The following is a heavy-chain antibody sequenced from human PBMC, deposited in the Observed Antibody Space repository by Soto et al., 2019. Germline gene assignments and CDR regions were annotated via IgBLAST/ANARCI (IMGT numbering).Heavy chain of an antibody. CDR3: ARDVYSSSRYFDY. J-gene: IGHJ4*02. V-gene: IGHV3-21*01. CDR2: ISSSSSYI. Sequence: EVQLVESGGGLVKPGGSLRLSCAASGFTFSSYNMNWVRQAPGKGLEWVSSISSSSSYIYYADSVKGRFAISRDNAKNSLYLQMNSLRAEDTAVYYCARDVYSSSRYFDYWGQGTLVTVSS. D-gene: IGHD6-6*01. CDR1: GFTFSSYN.